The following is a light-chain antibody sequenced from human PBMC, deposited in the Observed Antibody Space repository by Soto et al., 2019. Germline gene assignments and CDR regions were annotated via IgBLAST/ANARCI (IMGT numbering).Light chain of an antibody. J-gene: IGLJ1*01. V-gene: IGLV2-14*03. CDR2: DVS. Sequence: QSALTQPASVSGSPGQSISISCTGTRSDVGGYEHVSWYQQHPSKVPRLIIFDVSSRPSGVSHRFSGSKSGDTASLTISGLQAEDEADYYCSSYTSVNLYVFGTGTKVTVL. CDR3: SSYTSVNLYV. CDR1: RSDVGGYEH.